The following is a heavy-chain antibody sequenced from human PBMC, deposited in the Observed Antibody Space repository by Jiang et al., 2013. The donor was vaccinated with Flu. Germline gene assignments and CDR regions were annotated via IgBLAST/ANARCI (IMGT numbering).Heavy chain of an antibody. CDR3: ARRHYYGSGSYYNSYWYFDV. CDR2: VYYSGST. J-gene: IGHJ2*01. CDR1: GGFISSTTYY. D-gene: IGHD3-10*01. V-gene: IGHV4-39*01. Sequence: TLSLTCTVSGGFISSTTYYWGWIRQPPGKGLEWIGSVYYSGSTYYNPSLKSRVTISADTSKNQFSLTVTSVTAADTAVYYCARRHYYGSGSYYNSYWYFDVWGRGTLVTVSS.